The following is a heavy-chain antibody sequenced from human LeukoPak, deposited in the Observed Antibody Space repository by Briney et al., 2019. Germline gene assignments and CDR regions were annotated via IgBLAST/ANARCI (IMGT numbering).Heavy chain of an antibody. V-gene: IGHV3-48*03. J-gene: IGHJ4*02. Sequence: GGSLRLSCAASGFTFSSYEMNWVRQAPGKGLEWVSYISSSGSTIYYADSVKGRFTISRDNAKNALYLQMNSLRAEDTAVYYCARGSLLWFGDRGQGTRVTVSS. D-gene: IGHD3-10*01. CDR3: ARGSLLWFGD. CDR1: GFTFSSYE. CDR2: ISSSGSTI.